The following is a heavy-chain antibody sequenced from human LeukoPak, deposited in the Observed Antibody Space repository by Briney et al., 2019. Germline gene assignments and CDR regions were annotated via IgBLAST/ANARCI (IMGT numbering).Heavy chain of an antibody. CDR1: GGSISSGGYS. Sequence: SETLSLTCAVSGGSISSGGYSWSWIRQPPGKGLEWIGYIYYSGSTYYNPSLKSRVTISVDTSKNQFSLKLSSVTAADTAVYYCARSEEYSSGCPRKWGQGTLVTVSS. CDR2: IYYSGST. J-gene: IGHJ4*02. CDR3: ARSEEYSSGCPRK. V-gene: IGHV4-30-4*07. D-gene: IGHD6-19*01.